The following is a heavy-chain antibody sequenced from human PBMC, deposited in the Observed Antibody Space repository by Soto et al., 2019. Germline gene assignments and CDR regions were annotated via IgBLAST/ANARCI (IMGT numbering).Heavy chain of an antibody. CDR1: GGTFSMNT. D-gene: IGHD3-22*01. CDR2: IMPIFGSA. J-gene: IGHJ4*02. Sequence: GASVKVSCKASGGTFSMNTISCVLQSPLQGLEWMGGIMPIFGSANYAQKFQGRVTITADEYTRTVYMELSRLRSEDTAVYYCARQFDSDTSGYYYAYWGQGTLVTVSS. CDR3: ARQFDSDTSGYYYAY. V-gene: IGHV1-69*13.